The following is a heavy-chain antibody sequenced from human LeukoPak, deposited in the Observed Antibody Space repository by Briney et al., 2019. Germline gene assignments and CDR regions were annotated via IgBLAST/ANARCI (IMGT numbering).Heavy chain of an antibody. D-gene: IGHD1-14*01. J-gene: IGHJ4*02. CDR3: ARGRYYLDS. V-gene: IGHV3-74*01. Sequence: GGSVRLSCAASGLTFGTYCIHWVRQAPGKGLVWVSRFNSDGSSTYYADSVKGRFTISRDNAKNTLYLQMNSLRVEDTAVYYCARGRYYLDSWGQGTLVTVSS. CDR2: FNSDGSST. CDR1: GLTFGTYC.